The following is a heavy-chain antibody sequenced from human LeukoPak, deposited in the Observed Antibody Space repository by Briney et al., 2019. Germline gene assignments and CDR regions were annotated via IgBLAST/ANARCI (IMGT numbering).Heavy chain of an antibody. CDR2: IWYDGSNK. CDR1: GFTFSSYG. D-gene: IGHD6-13*01. J-gene: IGHJ4*02. CDR3: ATDRAAATYEDY. V-gene: IGHV3-33*08. Sequence: GGSLRLSCAASGFTFSSYGMHWVRQAPGKGLEWVAVIWYDGSNKYYADSVKGRFTISRDNSKNTLYLQMNSLRAEDTAVYYCATDRAAATYEDYWGQGTLVTVSS.